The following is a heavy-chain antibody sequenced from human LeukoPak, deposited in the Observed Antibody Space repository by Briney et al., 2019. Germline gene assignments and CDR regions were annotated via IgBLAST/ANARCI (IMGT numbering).Heavy chain of an antibody. V-gene: IGHV3-11*04. D-gene: IGHD6-13*01. Sequence: GGSLRLSCTVSGFTFSDYYMSWVRQAPGKGLEWVSYISSSGSMLHYADSVEGRFTISRDNGKSSLYPQMSSLRVEDTAVYYCTRRPYSSSWYYFDYWGQGTLVTVSS. CDR2: ISSSGSML. CDR3: TRRPYSSSWYYFDY. CDR1: GFTFSDYY. J-gene: IGHJ4*02.